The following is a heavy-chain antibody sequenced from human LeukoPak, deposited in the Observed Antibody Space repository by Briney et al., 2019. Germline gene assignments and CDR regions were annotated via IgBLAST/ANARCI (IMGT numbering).Heavy chain of an antibody. J-gene: IGHJ4*02. Sequence: ASVTVSCEASGYTFTGYYMHWVRQAPGQGLEWMGWINPNSGGTNYAQKFQGRVTMTRDTSISTAYMELSRLRSDDTAVYYCARVSSSWYVDYWGQGTLVTVSS. CDR3: ARVSSSWYVDY. CDR2: INPNSGGT. V-gene: IGHV1-2*02. CDR1: GYTFTGYY. D-gene: IGHD6-13*01.